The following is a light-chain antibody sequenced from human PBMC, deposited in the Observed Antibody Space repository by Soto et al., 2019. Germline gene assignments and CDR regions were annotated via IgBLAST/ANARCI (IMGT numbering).Light chain of an antibody. CDR1: QSISSW. CDR3: QQYTSSPLP. J-gene: IGKJ4*01. CDR2: DAS. Sequence: DIQMTQSPSTLSASVGDRVTITCRASQSISSWLAWYQQKSGKAPKLLIYDASSLESGVPSRFSGSGSGTEFTLTISGLQPGDVAVYYCQQYTSSPLPFGGGTRVEVK. V-gene: IGKV1-5*01.